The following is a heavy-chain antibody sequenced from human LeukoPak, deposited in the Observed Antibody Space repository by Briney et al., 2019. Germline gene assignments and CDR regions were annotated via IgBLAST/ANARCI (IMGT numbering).Heavy chain of an antibody. D-gene: IGHD3-10*01. CDR3: ARGGPNYYGSGSYYQYFQH. V-gene: IGHV4-34*01. Sequence: PSETLSLTCAVYGGSFSGYYWSWIRQPPGKGLEWIGEIYHSESTNYNPSLKIRVTISVDTSKNQFSLKLRSVTAADTAVYYCARGGPNYYGSGSYYQYFQHWGQGTLVTVSS. CDR2: IYHSEST. J-gene: IGHJ1*01. CDR1: GGSFSGYY.